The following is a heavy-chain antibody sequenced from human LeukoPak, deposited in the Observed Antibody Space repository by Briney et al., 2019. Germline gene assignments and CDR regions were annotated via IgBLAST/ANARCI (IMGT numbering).Heavy chain of an antibody. D-gene: IGHD2-2*01. V-gene: IGHV1-2*02. Sequence: ASVKVSCKASGYTFTGYYMHWVRQAPGQGLEWMGWINPNSGGTNYAQKFQGRVTMTRDTSISTAYMELSRLRSDDTAVYYCARGYVVVPARSAPRRALGFDYWGQGTLVTVSS. J-gene: IGHJ4*02. CDR3: ARGYVVVPARSAPRRALGFDY. CDR2: INPNSGGT. CDR1: GYTFTGYY.